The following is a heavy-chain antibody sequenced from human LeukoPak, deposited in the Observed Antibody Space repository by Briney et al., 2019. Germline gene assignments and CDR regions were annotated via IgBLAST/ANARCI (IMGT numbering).Heavy chain of an antibody. J-gene: IGHJ4*02. V-gene: IGHV3-23*01. CDR3: AKDLEYPAYYDILTGYYTGFSPIFDY. CDR2: ISGSGGST. Sequence: PGGSLRLSCAASGFTFSSYSMNWVRQAPGKGLEWVSAISGSGGSTYYADSVKGRFTTSRDNSKNTLYLQMNSLRAEDTAVYYCAKDLEYPAYYDILTGYYTGFSPIFDYWGQGTLVTVSS. D-gene: IGHD3-9*01. CDR1: GFTFSSYS.